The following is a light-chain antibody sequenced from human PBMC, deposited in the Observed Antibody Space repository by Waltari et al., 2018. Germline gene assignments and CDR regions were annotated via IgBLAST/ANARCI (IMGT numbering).Light chain of an antibody. CDR2: GAS. J-gene: IGKJ4*01. V-gene: IGKV3-20*01. CDR3: QQYDISPLT. Sequence: ELVFTQSTGTLSLPPGERSTLSCRASQTVRTTYLAWYQQKPGQAPTLLIYGASSRATGIPDRFSGSGSGTDFSLTISSLEPEDFAVYYCQQYDISPLTFGGGTKVEIK. CDR1: QTVRTTY.